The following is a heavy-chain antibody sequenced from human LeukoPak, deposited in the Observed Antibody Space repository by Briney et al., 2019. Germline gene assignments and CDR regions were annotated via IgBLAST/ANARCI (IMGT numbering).Heavy chain of an antibody. J-gene: IGHJ4*02. D-gene: IGHD5-12*01. CDR3: AKDLRIYGYSGYDHFDY. Sequence: GGSLRLSCAASGFTFSSYAMHWVRQAPGKGLEWVAVISYDGSNKYYADSAKGRFTISRDNSKNTLYLQMNSLRAEDTAVYYCAKDLRIYGYSGYDHFDYWGQGTLVTVSS. CDR2: ISYDGSNK. V-gene: IGHV3-30*04. CDR1: GFTFSSYA.